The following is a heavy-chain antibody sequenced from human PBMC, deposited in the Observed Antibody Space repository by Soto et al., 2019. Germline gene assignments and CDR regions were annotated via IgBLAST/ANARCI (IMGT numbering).Heavy chain of an antibody. Sequence: QLQLQESGSGLVKPSQTLSLTCAVSGGSISSGGYSCNWIRQPPGKVLEWIGYVYHGGSTHYNPSLKIPVTISVDRSKNQFSLKLSSVTAADTAVYYSARGMTTVPTFDYWGQGTLVTVSS. CDR3: ARGMTTVPTFDY. J-gene: IGHJ4*02. CDR1: GGSISSGGYS. CDR2: VYHGGST. V-gene: IGHV4-30-2*01. D-gene: IGHD4-17*01.